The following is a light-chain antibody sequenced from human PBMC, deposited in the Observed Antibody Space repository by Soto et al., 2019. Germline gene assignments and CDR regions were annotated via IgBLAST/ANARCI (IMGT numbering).Light chain of an antibody. V-gene: IGKV3-15*01. J-gene: IGKJ4*01. CDR1: QSVSSN. CDR3: QQYNNSRPQHT. Sequence: EIVMTQSPATLSVSPGERATLSCRASQSVSSNLAWYQQKPGQAPRRLIYGASTSATGIPARFSGSGSGTEFTLTISSLQSEDFAVYYCQQYNNSRPQHTFGGGTKVEIK. CDR2: GAS.